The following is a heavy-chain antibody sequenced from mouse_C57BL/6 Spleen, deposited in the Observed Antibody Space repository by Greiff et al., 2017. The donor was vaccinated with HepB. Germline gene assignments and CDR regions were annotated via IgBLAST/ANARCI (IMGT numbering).Heavy chain of an antibody. V-gene: IGHV1-9*01. J-gene: IGHJ2*01. D-gene: IGHD1-1*01. CDR1: GYTFTGYW. CDR2: ILPGSGST. Sequence: VHLVESGAELMTPGASVKLSCKATGYTFTGYWIEWVKQRPGHGLEWIGEILPGSGSTNYNEKFKGKATFTADTSSNTAYMQLSSLTTEDSAIYYCASSPPSTTVVAPDYWGQGTTLTVSS. CDR3: ASSPPSTTVVAPDY.